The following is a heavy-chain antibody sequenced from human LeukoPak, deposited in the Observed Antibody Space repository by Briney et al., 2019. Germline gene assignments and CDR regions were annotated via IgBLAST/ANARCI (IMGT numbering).Heavy chain of an antibody. D-gene: IGHD7-27*01. CDR2: MNPNSGNT. CDR3: AKDLNWGGR. Sequence: ASVKVSCKASGYTFTTYDINWVRQATGQGLEWMGWMNPNSGNTGYAQKFQGRVTITSNTSISTAYMELSNLISEDTAVYYCAKDLNWGGRWGQGTLVTVSS. CDR1: GYTFTTYD. J-gene: IGHJ4*02. V-gene: IGHV1-8*03.